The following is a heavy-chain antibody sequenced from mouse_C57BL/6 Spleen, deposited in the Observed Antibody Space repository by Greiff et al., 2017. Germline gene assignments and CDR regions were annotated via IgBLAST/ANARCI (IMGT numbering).Heavy chain of an antibody. D-gene: IGHD2-3*01. V-gene: IGHV1-52*01. Sequence: QVQLQQPGAELVRPGSSVKLSCKASGYTFTSYWMHWVKQRPIQGLEWIGNIDPSDSETHYNQKFKDKATLTVDKSSSTAYMQLSSLTSEDSAVYYCARSGDGYSAMDYWGQGTSVTVSS. CDR3: ARSGDGYSAMDY. CDR1: GYTFTSYW. J-gene: IGHJ4*01. CDR2: IDPSDSET.